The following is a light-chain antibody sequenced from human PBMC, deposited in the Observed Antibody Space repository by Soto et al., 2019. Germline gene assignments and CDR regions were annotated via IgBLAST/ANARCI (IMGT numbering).Light chain of an antibody. CDR2: KGT. Sequence: QSALSQPASVSGSPGQSITISCTGTSSDVGAYNSVSWYQQKPDKAPQIIIYKGTQRPSGVSNRFSGSTSGNAASLTVSGLQADEEADYFCCSSAPESTYVFGTGTKVTVL. J-gene: IGLJ1*01. CDR3: CSSAPESTYV. V-gene: IGLV2-23*01. CDR1: SSDVGAYNS.